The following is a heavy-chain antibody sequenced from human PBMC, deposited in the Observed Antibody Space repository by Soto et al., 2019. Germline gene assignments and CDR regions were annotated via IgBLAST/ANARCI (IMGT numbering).Heavy chain of an antibody. CDR1: GYTFTSYD. CDR2: MNPNSGNT. V-gene: IGHV1-8*01. CDR3: ARGTYYYGSGSYAAFDI. D-gene: IGHD3-10*01. J-gene: IGHJ3*02. Sequence: ASVKVSCKASGYTFTSYDINWVRQATGQGLEWMGWMNPNSGNTGYAQKFQGRVTMTRNTSISTAYMELSSLRSEDTAVYYCARGTYYYGSGSYAAFDIWGQGTMVTVSS.